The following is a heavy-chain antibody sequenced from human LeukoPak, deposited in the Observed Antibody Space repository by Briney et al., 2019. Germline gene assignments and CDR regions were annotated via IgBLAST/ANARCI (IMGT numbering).Heavy chain of an antibody. CDR3: ASVRGGSYYRELDY. CDR2: ISAYNGNT. V-gene: IGHV1-18*01. CDR1: GYTFTSYG. J-gene: IGHJ4*02. Sequence: ASVKVSCKASGYTFTSYGISWVRQAPGQGLEWMGWISAYNGNTNYAQKLQGRVTMTTDTSTSTAYMELRSLRSDDAAVYYCASVRGGSYYRELDYWGQGTLVTVSS. D-gene: IGHD1-26*01.